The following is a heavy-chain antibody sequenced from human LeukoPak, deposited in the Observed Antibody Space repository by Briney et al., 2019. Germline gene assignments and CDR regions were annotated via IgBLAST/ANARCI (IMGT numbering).Heavy chain of an antibody. CDR2: IYYSGST. CDR3: ARSFGDRSGYFPQPLSFDP. CDR1: NGSFSGYY. J-gene: IGHJ5*02. D-gene: IGHD3-22*01. Sequence: SETLSLTCAVYNGSFSGYYWSWIRQPPGKGLEWIGSIYYSGSTYYNPSLKSRVTISVDTSKNQFSLKLSSVTAADTAVYYCARSFGDRSGYFPQPLSFDPWGQGTLVAVSS. V-gene: IGHV4-34*01.